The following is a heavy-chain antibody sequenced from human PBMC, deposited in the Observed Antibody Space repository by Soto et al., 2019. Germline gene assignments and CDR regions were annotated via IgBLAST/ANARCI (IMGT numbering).Heavy chain of an antibody. CDR1: GFTFSSYS. Sequence: GGSLRLSCAASGFTFSSYSMNWVRQAPGKGLEWVSYISSSSSTIYYPDSVKGRFTISGDNAKNSLYLQMNSLRAEDTAVYYCARDTTYSSCPTDYWGQGTLVTVSS. D-gene: IGHD6-13*01. CDR3: ARDTTYSSCPTDY. CDR2: ISSSSSTI. V-gene: IGHV3-48*01. J-gene: IGHJ4*02.